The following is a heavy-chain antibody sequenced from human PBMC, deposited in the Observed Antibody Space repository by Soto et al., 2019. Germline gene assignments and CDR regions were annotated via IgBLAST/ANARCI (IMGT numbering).Heavy chain of an antibody. J-gene: IGHJ4*02. CDR2: ITGYSGGST. CDR1: GFTFSNYG. D-gene: IGHD6-6*01. Sequence: GGSLRLSCAASGFTFSNYGMSWVRQAPGKGLEWVSGITGYSGGSTYYAESVKGRFTISRDNSKSTLYLQMNSLRAEDTAVYYCARGRYSSSYSVDYWGPGTLVTVSS. V-gene: IGHV3-23*01. CDR3: ARGRYSSSYSVDY.